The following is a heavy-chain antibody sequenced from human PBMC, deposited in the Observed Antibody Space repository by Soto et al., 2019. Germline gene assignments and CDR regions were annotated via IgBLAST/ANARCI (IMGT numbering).Heavy chain of an antibody. J-gene: IGHJ5*02. CDR2: ISYDGSNK. V-gene: IGHV3-30-3*01. CDR3: AREYSDGWFAP. Sequence: QVQRVESGGGVVQPGRSLRLSCAASGFTFSIYAMQWVRQAPGKGLEWVAVISYDGSNKYYADSVKGRFTISRDNSKKAVFLQMNSLRAEDLGVYYCAREYSDGWFAPWCQGALVKVSS. D-gene: IGHD2-21*01. CDR1: GFTFSIYA.